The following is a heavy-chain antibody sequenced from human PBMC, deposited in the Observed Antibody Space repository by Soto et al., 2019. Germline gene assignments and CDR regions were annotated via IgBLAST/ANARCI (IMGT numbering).Heavy chain of an antibody. V-gene: IGHV1-18*01. CDR3: ARDAPPPELRFLEWHNYDYNGMDV. D-gene: IGHD3-3*01. Sequence: QVQVVQSGDEVKETGASVRVTCKTSGYSFAAYGISWVRQAPGQGLEWMGWISCYNGKTKYAQKVQGRVTMTTDTSTSTAYMEVRSLRSYDTAIHYCARDAPPPELRFLEWHNYDYNGMDVWGQGTTVTVSS. CDR2: ISCYNGKT. CDR1: GYSFAAYG. J-gene: IGHJ6*02.